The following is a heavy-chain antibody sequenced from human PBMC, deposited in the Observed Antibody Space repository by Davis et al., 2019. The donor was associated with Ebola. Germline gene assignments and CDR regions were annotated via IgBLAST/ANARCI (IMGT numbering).Heavy chain of an antibody. V-gene: IGHV3-11*04. J-gene: IGHJ6*02. CDR3: ARGLQTRWRVGWGMDV. D-gene: IGHD3-16*01. CDR1: GFTFSDYY. CDR2: ISSSGSTI. Sequence: GGSLRLSCAASGFTFSDYYMSWIRQAPGKGLEWVSYISSSGSTIYYADSVKGRFTTSRDNAKNSLYLQMSSLRAEDTAVYYCARGLQTRWRVGWGMDVWGQGTTVTVSS.